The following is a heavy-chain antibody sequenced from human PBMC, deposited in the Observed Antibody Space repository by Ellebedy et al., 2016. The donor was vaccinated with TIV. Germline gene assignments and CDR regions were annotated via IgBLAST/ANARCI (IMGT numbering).Heavy chain of an antibody. Sequence: AASVKVSCKASGYTFTSYHMQWVRQAPGQGLEWMGIINPSGGSTDYAKKFQGRVTMTRDTSTSTVYMELSSLRSEDTALYYCARDQAEGRSSDYWGQGTLVTVSS. CDR2: INPSGGST. CDR1: GYTFTSYH. V-gene: IGHV1-46*01. J-gene: IGHJ4*02. D-gene: IGHD6-13*01. CDR3: ARDQAEGRSSDY.